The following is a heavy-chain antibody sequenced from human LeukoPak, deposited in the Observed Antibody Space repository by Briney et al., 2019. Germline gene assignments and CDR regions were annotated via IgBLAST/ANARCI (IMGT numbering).Heavy chain of an antibody. CDR3: ARARPYYYDSSGYSDSEAWFDP. CDR1: GDSIRSFN. D-gene: IGHD3-22*01. Sequence: SETLSLTCTVSGDSIRSFNWNWIRQPPGKGLEWIGYIYYSGSTNYNPSLKSRAIISVDTSKNQFSLKLNSVTAADTAVYYCARARPYYYDSSGYSDSEAWFDPWGQGTLVTVSS. CDR2: IYYSGST. J-gene: IGHJ5*02. V-gene: IGHV4-59*12.